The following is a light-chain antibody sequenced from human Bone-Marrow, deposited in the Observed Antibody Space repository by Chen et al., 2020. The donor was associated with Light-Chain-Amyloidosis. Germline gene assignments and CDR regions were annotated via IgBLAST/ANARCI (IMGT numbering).Light chain of an antibody. Sequence: QSALTQPASVSGSPGQSITISCTGTSSDVGGDNHVSWYQQHPDKAPKLMIYEVTNRTSWVPGRCSGSKSDSTASLTSSGLQTEDEADYFCSSYASTNTHVFGSGTRVTVL. V-gene: IGLV2-14*01. CDR2: EVT. J-gene: IGLJ1*01. CDR1: SSDVGGDNH. CDR3: SSYASTNTHV.